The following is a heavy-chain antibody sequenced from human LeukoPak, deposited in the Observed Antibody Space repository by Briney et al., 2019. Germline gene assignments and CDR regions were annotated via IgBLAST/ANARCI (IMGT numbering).Heavy chain of an antibody. CDR1: GGSISSGDYY. V-gene: IGHV4-61*02. CDR3: ARTYRNEYSSSYYFDY. J-gene: IGHJ4*02. Sequence: SETLSLTCTVSGGSISSGDYYWGWIRQPPGKGLEWIGRIYTSGSTNYNPSLKSRVTISVDTSKNQFSLKLSSVTAADTAVYYCARTYRNEYSSSYYFDYWGQGTLVTVSS. CDR2: IYTSGST. D-gene: IGHD6-6*01.